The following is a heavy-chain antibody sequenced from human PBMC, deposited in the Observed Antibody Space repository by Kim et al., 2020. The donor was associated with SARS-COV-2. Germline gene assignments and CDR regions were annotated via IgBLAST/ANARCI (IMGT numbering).Heavy chain of an antibody. D-gene: IGHD3-9*01. J-gene: IGHJ5*02. V-gene: IGHV1-3*01. CDR1: GYTFTSYA. CDR2: INAGNGNT. CDR3: ARDGQEDILTGYYIDWFDP. Sequence: ASVKVSCKASGYTFTSYAMHWVRQAPGQRLEWMGWINAGNGNTKYSQKFQGRVTITRDTSASTAYMELSSLRSEDTAVYYCARDGQEDILTGYYIDWFDPWGQGTLVTVSS.